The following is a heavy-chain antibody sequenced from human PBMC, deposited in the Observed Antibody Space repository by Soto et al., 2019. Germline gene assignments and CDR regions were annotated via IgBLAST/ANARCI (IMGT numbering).Heavy chain of an antibody. CDR3: ARGGGAVAGLGINFDY. Sequence: QVQLQESGPGLVKPSQTLSLTYTVSGGSISSGDYYWSWIRQPPGKGLEWIGYIYYSGSTYYNPSLKSRVTISVDTSKNQFSLKLSSVTAADTAVYYCARGGGAVAGLGINFDYWGQGTLVTVSS. CDR1: GGSISSGDYY. J-gene: IGHJ4*02. V-gene: IGHV4-30-4*01. CDR2: IYYSGST. D-gene: IGHD6-19*01.